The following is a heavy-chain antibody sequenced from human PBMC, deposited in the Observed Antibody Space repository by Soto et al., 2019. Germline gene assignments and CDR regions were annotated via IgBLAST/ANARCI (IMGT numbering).Heavy chain of an antibody. V-gene: IGHV3-33*01. J-gene: IGHJ6*03. CDR3: ARGSSSYYMDV. CDR1: GFTFSSYG. D-gene: IGHD1-26*01. CDR2: IWYDGSNK. Sequence: QVQLVESGGGVVQPGRSLRLSCAASGFTFSSYGMHWVRQAPGKGLEWVAVIWYDGSNKYYADSVKGRFTISRDNSKNTMYLQMNSLRAEDTAVYSCARGSSSYYMDVWGKGTTVTVAS.